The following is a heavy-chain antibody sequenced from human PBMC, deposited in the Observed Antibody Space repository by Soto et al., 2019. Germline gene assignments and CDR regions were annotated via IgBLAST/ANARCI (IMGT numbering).Heavy chain of an antibody. CDR3: AREGMEQQLDNWFDP. D-gene: IGHD6-13*01. J-gene: IGHJ5*02. CDR2: INHSGST. CDR1: GGSFSGYY. Sequence: QVQLQQWGAGLLKPSETLSLTCAVYGGSFSGYYWSWIRQPPGKGLEWIGEINHSGSTNYNPPLKSRVTISVDTSKNQFSLKLSSVTAADTAVYYCAREGMEQQLDNWFDPWGQGTLVTVSS. V-gene: IGHV4-34*01.